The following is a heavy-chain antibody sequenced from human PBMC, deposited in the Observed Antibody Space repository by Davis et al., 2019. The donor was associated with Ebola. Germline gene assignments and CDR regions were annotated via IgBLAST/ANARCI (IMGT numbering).Heavy chain of an antibody. Sequence: ASVKVSCKASGYTFTSYAMHWVRQAPGQRLEWMGWINAGNGSTKYSQKFQGRVTITRDTSASTAYMELSSLRSEDTAVYYCARVLGYCSSTSCYAYPSHNYYYYYGMDVWGQGTTVTVSS. CDR1: GYTFTSYA. CDR3: ARVLGYCSSTSCYAYPSHNYYYYYGMDV. V-gene: IGHV1-3*01. CDR2: INAGNGST. J-gene: IGHJ6*02. D-gene: IGHD2-2*01.